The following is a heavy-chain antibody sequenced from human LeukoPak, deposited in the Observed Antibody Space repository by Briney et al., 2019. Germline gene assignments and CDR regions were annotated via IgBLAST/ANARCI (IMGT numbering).Heavy chain of an antibody. CDR1: RFTFSGYW. D-gene: IGHD3-22*01. V-gene: IGHV3-7*01. CDR3: ARLSPVTMIAVSYWYFDL. CDR2: ITPDGSEK. J-gene: IGHJ2*01. Sequence: GGSLRLSCAASRFTFSGYWMSWVRQAPGKGLEWVANITPDGSEKSYVDSVKGRFTISRDNAKNSLYLQMNSLRAEDTALYYCARLSPVTMIAVSYWYFDLWGRGTLATVSS.